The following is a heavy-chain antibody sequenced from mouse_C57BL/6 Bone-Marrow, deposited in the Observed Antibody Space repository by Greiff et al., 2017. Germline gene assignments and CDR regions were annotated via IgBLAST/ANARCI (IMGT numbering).Heavy chain of an antibody. V-gene: IGHV1-55*01. CDR1: GYTFTSYW. CDR3: ARGGYDYGSFAY. Sequence: QVQLQQPGAELVKPGASVKMSCKASGYTFTSYWITWVKQRPGQGLEWLGDIYPGSGSTNYNEKFKSKATLTVDTSSSTAYMQLSSRTSEDSAVYYCARGGYDYGSFAYWGQGTLVTVSA. CDR2: IYPGSGST. J-gene: IGHJ3*01. D-gene: IGHD2-4*01.